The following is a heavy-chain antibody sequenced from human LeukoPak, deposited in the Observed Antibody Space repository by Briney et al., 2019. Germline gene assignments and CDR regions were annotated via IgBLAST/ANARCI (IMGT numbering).Heavy chain of an antibody. CDR3: ARGQAHYDYVWGSYRSYGMDV. D-gene: IGHD3-16*02. CDR2: INHSGST. V-gene: IGHV4-34*01. Sequence: SETLSLTCAVYGGSFSGYYWSWIRQPPGKGLEWIGEINHSGSTNSNPSLKSRVTISVDTSKNQFSLKLSSVTAADTAVYYCARGQAHYDYVWGSYRSYGMDVWGQGTTVTVSS. CDR1: GGSFSGYY. J-gene: IGHJ6*02.